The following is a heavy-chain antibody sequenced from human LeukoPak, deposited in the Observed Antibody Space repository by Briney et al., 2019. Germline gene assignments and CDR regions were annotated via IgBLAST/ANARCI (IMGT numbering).Heavy chain of an antibody. CDR1: GFTFDDYG. Sequence: GGSLRLSCAASGFTFDDYGMTWVRQAPGKGLEWVGFIRSKAYGGTTEYAASVKGRFTISRDDSKSIAYLQMNSLKTEDTAVYYCTRDQTPYYWGQGTLVTVSS. CDR3: TRDQTPYY. V-gene: IGHV3-49*04. J-gene: IGHJ4*02. CDR2: IRSKAYGGTT.